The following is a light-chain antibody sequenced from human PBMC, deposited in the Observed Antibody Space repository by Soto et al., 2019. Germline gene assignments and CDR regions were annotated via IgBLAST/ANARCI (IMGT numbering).Light chain of an antibody. J-gene: IGKJ1*01. V-gene: IGKV3-15*01. CDR3: QQYGSSPPWT. CDR1: QSLGGN. Sequence: EIVMTQSPATLSVSPGDTATLSCRASQSLGGNLAWYQQKPGQAPRLPIFRASSRATGVPARFSGSGSRTDFTLTISSLGPEDFAVYYCQQYGSSPPWTFGQGTKVDIK. CDR2: RAS.